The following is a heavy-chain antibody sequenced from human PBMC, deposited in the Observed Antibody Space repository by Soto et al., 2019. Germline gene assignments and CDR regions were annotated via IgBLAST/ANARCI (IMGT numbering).Heavy chain of an antibody. CDR1: GFTFSSYA. V-gene: IGHV3-23*01. CDR3: AKYIVVVPAAAYYYYYYGMDV. Sequence: GSLRLSCAASGFTFSSYAMSWVRQAPGKGLEWVSAISGSGGSTYYADSVKGRFTISRDNSKNTLYLQMNSLRAEDTAVYYCAKYIVVVPAAAYYYYYYGMDVWGQGTTVTVSS. D-gene: IGHD2-2*01. J-gene: IGHJ6*02. CDR2: ISGSGGST.